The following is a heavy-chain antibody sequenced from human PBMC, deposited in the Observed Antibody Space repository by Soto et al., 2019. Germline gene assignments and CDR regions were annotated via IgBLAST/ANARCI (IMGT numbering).Heavy chain of an antibody. CDR1: GYNFSDHW. CDR2: IDPTDSYR. D-gene: IGHD3-16*01. Sequence: GASMTIPSHFFGYNFSDHWITLVGQPPGKGLEWMGRIDPTDSYRTYSPSFRGHVTISVDKSITTAYLQWNRLEASDTAVYYCARHRLRPTKYAMDVWGQGTTVTVSS. V-gene: IGHV5-10-1*01. CDR3: ARHRLRPTKYAMDV. J-gene: IGHJ6*02.